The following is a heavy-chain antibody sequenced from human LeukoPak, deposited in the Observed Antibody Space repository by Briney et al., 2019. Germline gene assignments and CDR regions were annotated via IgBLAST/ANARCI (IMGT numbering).Heavy chain of an antibody. CDR3: ARAKPNSSSWYFSSYYYYYGMDV. Sequence: ASVKVSCKVSGYTLTELSMHWVRQAPGKGLEWMGGFDPEDGETIYAQKFQGRVTMTRNTSISTAYMELSSLRSEDTAVYYCARAKPNSSSWYFSSYYYYYGMDVWGQGTTVTVSS. V-gene: IGHV1-24*01. D-gene: IGHD6-13*01. CDR1: GYTLTELS. J-gene: IGHJ6*02. CDR2: FDPEDGET.